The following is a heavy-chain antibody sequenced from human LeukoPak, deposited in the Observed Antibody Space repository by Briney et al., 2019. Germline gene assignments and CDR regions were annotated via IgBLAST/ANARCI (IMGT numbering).Heavy chain of an antibody. J-gene: IGHJ4*02. V-gene: IGHV3-23*01. D-gene: IGHD3-10*01. CDR3: AKGAGYYGSGSYSTLDY. Sequence: PGGSLRLSCAASGFTFSSYAMSWVRQAPGKGLEWVSAISGSGGSTYYADSVKGRFTISRDNSKNTLYLQMNSLRAEDTAVYYCAKGAGYYGSGSYSTLDYWGQGTLVTVSS. CDR2: ISGSGGST. CDR1: GFTFSSYA.